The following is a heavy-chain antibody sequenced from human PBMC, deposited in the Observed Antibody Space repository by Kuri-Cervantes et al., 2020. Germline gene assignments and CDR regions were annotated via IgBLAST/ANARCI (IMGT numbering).Heavy chain of an antibody. CDR2: ISAYNGNT. CDR1: GYTFTSYG. V-gene: IGHV1-18*01. Sequence: ASVKVSCKASGYTFTSYGISWVRQAPGQGLEWMGWISAYNGNTNYAQKFQGRVTMTRNTSISTAFMELSSLRSEDTAVYYCARTYDWGFGAYYYYYYMDVWGRGTTVTVSS. J-gene: IGHJ6*03. D-gene: IGHD3-16*01. CDR3: ARTYDWGFGAYYYYYYMDV.